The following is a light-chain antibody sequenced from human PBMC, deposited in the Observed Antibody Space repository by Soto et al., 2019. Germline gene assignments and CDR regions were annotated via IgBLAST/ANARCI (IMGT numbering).Light chain of an antibody. V-gene: IGKV3-15*01. J-gene: IGKJ4*01. Sequence: EIVMTPSRATLSVSPLEIAILSFSASESVYINLALYQQTPGQAPRFLIYGASTRATGIPARFSGSGSGTEFTLTISSLQSEDFAVYYCQKYDNWPLNFGGGTKVDIK. CDR3: QKYDNWPLN. CDR2: GAS. CDR1: ESVYIN.